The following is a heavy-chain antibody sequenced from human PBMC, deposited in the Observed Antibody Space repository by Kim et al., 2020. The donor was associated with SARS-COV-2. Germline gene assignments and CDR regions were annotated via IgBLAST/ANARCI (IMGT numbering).Heavy chain of an antibody. J-gene: IGHJ4*02. Sequence: NPSLKSRVTISVDTSKNQFSLRLTSVTAADTAVYYCARAMSIAAPGTKFDFWGQGTLVTVSS. CDR3: ARAMSIAAPGTKFDF. D-gene: IGHD6-13*01. V-gene: IGHV4-39*01.